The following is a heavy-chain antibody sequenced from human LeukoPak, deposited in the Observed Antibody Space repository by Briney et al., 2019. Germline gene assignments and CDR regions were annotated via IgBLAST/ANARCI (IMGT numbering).Heavy chain of an antibody. CDR2: ISSSGSTI. Sequence: GGSLRLSCAASGFTFSSYEMNWVRQAPGKGLEWVSYISSSGSTIYYADSVKGRFTISGDNAKNSLYLQMNSLRAEDTAVYYCAKSGYNRFDYWGQGTLVTVSS. CDR1: GFTFSSYE. CDR3: AKSGYNRFDY. V-gene: IGHV3-48*03. J-gene: IGHJ4*02. D-gene: IGHD5-24*01.